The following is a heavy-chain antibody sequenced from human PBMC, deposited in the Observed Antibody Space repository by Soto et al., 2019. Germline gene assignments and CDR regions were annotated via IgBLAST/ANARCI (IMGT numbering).Heavy chain of an antibody. CDR1: GGSISSYY. J-gene: IGHJ4*02. CDR2: IYTSGST. Sequence: PSETLSLTCTVSGGSISSYYWSWIRQPAGKGLEWIGRIYTSGSTNYNPSLKSRVTMSVDTSKNQFSLKLSSVTTADTAVYYCARVSSNYDFWSGYHYYFDYWGQGTLVTVSS. CDR3: ARVSSNYDFWSGYHYYFDY. D-gene: IGHD3-3*01. V-gene: IGHV4-4*07.